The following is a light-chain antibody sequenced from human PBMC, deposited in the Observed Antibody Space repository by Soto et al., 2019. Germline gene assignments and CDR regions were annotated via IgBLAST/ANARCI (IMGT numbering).Light chain of an antibody. CDR3: QQYVSSPWA. V-gene: IGKV3-15*01. Sequence: EIVMTQSPATLSVSPGERATLSCRASQSVSSNLAWYQQKPGQAPRLLIYGASTRATGIPARFSGSGSGTEFTLTISRLEPEDFAVYYCQQYVSSPWALGQGTKVDIK. J-gene: IGKJ1*01. CDR2: GAS. CDR1: QSVSSN.